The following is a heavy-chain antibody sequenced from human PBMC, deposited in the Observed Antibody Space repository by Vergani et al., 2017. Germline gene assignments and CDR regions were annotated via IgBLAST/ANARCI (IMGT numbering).Heavy chain of an antibody. CDR2: ICHTEDT. CDR3: ARERGWNCSSTSCYPYYMDV. V-gene: IGHV4-4*03. Sequence: QVQLQESGPGLVKPPGTLSLTCAVSGDSISSNNCWTWVRQPPGEGLEWIGEICHTEDTKYSPSLKSRVTVSVDESRNQFSLKLSSVTAADTAVYYCARERGWNCSSTSCYPYYMDVWGKXP. J-gene: IGHJ6*03. CDR1: GDSISSNNC. D-gene: IGHD2-2*01.